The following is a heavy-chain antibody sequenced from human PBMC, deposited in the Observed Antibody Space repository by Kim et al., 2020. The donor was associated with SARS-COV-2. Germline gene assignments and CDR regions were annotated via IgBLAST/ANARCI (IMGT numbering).Heavy chain of an antibody. D-gene: IGHD6-6*01. V-gene: IGHV4-39*01. Sequence: YSNPSLKSRVTISVDTSKNQFSLKLSSVTAAHTAVYYCARISSMYYFDYWGQGTLVTVSS. CDR3: ARISSMYYFDY. J-gene: IGHJ4*02.